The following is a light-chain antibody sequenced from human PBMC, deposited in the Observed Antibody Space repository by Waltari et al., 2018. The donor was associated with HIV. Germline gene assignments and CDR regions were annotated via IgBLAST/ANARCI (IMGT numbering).Light chain of an antibody. V-gene: IGKV1-5*03. CDR2: KAS. CDR3: QQSTSYWT. J-gene: IGKJ1*01. Sequence: DIQMTQSPSTLSASVGDRVTITCRASQSIGSWLAWYQQKPGKAPKVLIYKASNVESGVPPRFSGSGSGTEFTLTITNLQPEDFATYYCQQSTSYWTFGQGTKVEMK. CDR1: QSIGSW.